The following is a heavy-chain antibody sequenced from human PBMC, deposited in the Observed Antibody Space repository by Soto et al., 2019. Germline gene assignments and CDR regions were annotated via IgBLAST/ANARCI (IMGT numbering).Heavy chain of an antibody. J-gene: IGHJ1*01. V-gene: IGHV3-30*18. CDR2: ISYDGSNK. CDR1: GFTFSSYG. CDR3: AKSAPPPQQYFQH. Sequence: PGGSLRLSCAASGFTFSSYGMHWVRQAPGKGLEWVAVISYDGSNKYYADSVKGRFTISRDNSKNTLYLQMNSLRAEDTAVYYCAKSAPPPQQYFQHWGQGTLVTVSS.